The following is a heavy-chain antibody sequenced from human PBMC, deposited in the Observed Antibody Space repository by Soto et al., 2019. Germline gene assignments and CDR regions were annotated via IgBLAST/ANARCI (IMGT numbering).Heavy chain of an antibody. D-gene: IGHD6-19*01. CDR3: ARVSLFGSGWSYFFDY. CDR2: IYHSGST. V-gene: IGHV4-4*02. Sequence: SETLSLTCAVSGGSISSSNWWRWVRQPPGKGLEWIGEIYHSGSTNYNPSLKSRVTISVDKSKNQFSLKLSSVTAADTAVYYCARVSLFGSGWSYFFDYWGQGTLVTVSS. J-gene: IGHJ4*02. CDR1: GGSISSSNW.